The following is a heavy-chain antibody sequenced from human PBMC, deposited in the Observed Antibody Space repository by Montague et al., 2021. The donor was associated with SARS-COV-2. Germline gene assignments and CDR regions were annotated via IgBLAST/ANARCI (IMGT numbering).Heavy chain of an antibody. CDR3: ARDAIGAAGGYGMDV. Sequence: TLSLTCTVSGGSISSGGYYWSWIRQHPGKGLYWIGYIYYDGYTYYNPSLKSRVTISVDTSKNQFSLNLSSVTAADTAVYYCARDAIGAAGGYGMDVWGQGTTVTVSS. J-gene: IGHJ6*02. CDR2: IYYDGYT. D-gene: IGHD2-2*01. CDR1: GGSISSGGYY. V-gene: IGHV4-31*03.